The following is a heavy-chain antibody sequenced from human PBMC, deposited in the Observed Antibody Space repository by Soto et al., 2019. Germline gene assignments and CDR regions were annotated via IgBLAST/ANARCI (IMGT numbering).Heavy chain of an antibody. J-gene: IGHJ3*02. D-gene: IGHD2-15*01. CDR2: IYYSGST. Sequence: PSETLSLTCTVSGGSISSGGYYWSWIRQHPGKGLEWIGYIYYSGSTYYNPSLKSRVTISVDTSKNQFSLKLSSVTAADTAVYYCARSGYCSGGSCYTGAFDIWGQGTMVTVS. CDR3: ARSGYCSGGSCYTGAFDI. CDR1: GGSISSGGYY. V-gene: IGHV4-31*03.